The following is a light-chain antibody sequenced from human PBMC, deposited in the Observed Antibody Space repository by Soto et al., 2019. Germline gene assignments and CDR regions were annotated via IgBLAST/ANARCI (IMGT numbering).Light chain of an antibody. CDR1: NSNIGSNT. J-gene: IGLJ1*01. CDR3: AAWDDRLYGYV. V-gene: IGLV1-44*01. Sequence: QSVLTQPPSASGTPGQRVTISCSGSNSNIGSNTVNWYQQVPGTAPKLLIYSDNQRPSGVPDRFSGSKSGTSASLAISGLQSEDESDYYCAAWDDRLYGYVFCAGTNFAVL. CDR2: SDN.